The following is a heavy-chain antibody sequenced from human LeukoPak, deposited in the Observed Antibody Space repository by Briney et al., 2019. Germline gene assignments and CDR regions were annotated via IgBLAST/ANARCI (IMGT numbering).Heavy chain of an antibody. D-gene: IGHD2-8*01. J-gene: IGHJ4*02. CDR1: GYTFTGYY. V-gene: IGHV1-2*02. CDR3: ARDRNNDPYFDY. CDR2: INPNSGGT. Sequence: GASVTVSCKASGYTFTGYYMHWVRQAPGQGLEWMGWINPNSGGTNYAQKFQGRVTMTRDTSISTAYMELSRLRSDDTAVYYCARDRNNDPYFDYWGQGTLVTVSS.